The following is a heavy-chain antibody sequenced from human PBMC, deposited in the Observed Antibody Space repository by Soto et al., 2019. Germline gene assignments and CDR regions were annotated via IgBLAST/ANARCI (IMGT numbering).Heavy chain of an antibody. D-gene: IGHD1-7*01. CDR2: INHSGST. J-gene: IGHJ5*02. Sequence: SETLSLTCAVYGGSFSGYYWSWIRQPPGKGLEWIGEINHSGSTNYNPSLKSRVTISVDTSKNQFSLKLSSVTAADTAVYYCARGSSNWNYVRFRWFDPWGQGTLVTVSS. CDR1: GGSFSGYY. CDR3: ARGSSNWNYVRFRWFDP. V-gene: IGHV4-34*01.